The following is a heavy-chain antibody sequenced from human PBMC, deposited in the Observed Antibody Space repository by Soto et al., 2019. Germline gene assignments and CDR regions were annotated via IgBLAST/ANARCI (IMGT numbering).Heavy chain of an antibody. CDR3: ARLLPVGYDILTEGFDP. D-gene: IGHD3-9*01. CDR2: INHSGST. CDR1: GGSFSGYY. V-gene: IGHV4-34*01. Sequence: SETLSLTCAVYGGSFSGYYWSWIRQPPGKGLEWIGEINHSGSTNYNPSLKSRVTISVDTSKNQFSLKLSSVTAADTAVYYCARLLPVGYDILTEGFDPWGQGTLVTVSS. J-gene: IGHJ5*02.